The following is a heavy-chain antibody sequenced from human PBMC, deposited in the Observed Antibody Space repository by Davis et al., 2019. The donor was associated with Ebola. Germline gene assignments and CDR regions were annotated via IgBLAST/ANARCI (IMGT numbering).Heavy chain of an antibody. J-gene: IGHJ5*02. CDR1: GGSFSGYY. D-gene: IGHD2-15*01. Sequence: SETLSLTCAVYGGSFSGYYWSWIRQPPGKGLAWIGEINHSGSTNYNPSLKSRVTISVDTSKNQFSLKLSSVTAADTAVYYCARHIGVVVAATVGWFDPWGQGTLVTVSS. CDR2: INHSGST. V-gene: IGHV4-34*01. CDR3: ARHIGVVVAATVGWFDP.